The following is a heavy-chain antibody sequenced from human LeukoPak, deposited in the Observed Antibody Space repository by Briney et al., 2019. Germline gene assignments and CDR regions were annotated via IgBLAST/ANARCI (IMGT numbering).Heavy chain of an antibody. CDR3: ARRHHYSYFMDV. CDR2: IFPNGSA. V-gene: IGHV4-4*09. J-gene: IGHJ6*03. CDR1: AGSISSYY. Sequence: PSETLSLTCTVSAGSISSYYWTWIRQPPGPGLEWIGYIFPNGSAYYNPALKTRITISVNTSKNQFSLKLTSVTAADTAVYYCARRHHYSYFMDVWGKGTTVTVSS.